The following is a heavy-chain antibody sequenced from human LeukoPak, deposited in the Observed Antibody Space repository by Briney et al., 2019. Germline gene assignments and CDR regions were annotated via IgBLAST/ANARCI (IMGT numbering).Heavy chain of an antibody. CDR2: IIPIFGTA. D-gene: IGHD2-15*01. CDR1: GGTFSSYA. J-gene: IGHJ6*03. Sequence: GASVKVSCKASGGTFSSYAISWVRQAPGQWLEWMGGIIPIFGTANYAQKFQGRVTITTDESTSTAYMELSSLRSEDTAVYYCAILGYCSGGSCYSSYYYYYMDVWGKGTTVTVSS. CDR3: AILGYCSGGSCYSSYYYYYMDV. V-gene: IGHV1-69*05.